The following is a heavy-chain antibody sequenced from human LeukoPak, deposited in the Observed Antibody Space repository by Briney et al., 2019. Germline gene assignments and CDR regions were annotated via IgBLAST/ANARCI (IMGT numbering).Heavy chain of an antibody. CDR1: GFTFNAYY. V-gene: IGHV1-2*02. CDR2: INPNTGDT. CDR3: ARMVVVVVAATYYFDY. Sequence: ASVKVSCKASGFTFNAYYIHWVRQAPGQGLEWMGWINPNTGDTNFAQKFQGRVTMTRDTSISTAYMELSRLRSDDTAVYYCARMVVVVVAATYYFDYWGQGTLVTVSS. J-gene: IGHJ4*02. D-gene: IGHD2-15*01.